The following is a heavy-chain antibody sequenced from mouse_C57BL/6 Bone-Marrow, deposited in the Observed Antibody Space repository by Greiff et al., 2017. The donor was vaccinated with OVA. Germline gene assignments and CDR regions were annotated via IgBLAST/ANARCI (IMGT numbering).Heavy chain of an antibody. CDR1: GFNIKDDY. Sequence: VQLKESGAELVRPGASVKLSCTASGFNIKDDYMHWVKQGPEQGLEWIGWIDPENGDTEYASKFQGKATITADTSSNTAYLQLSSLTSEDTAVYYCARNWAYYGSSYYFDYWGQGTTLTVSS. CDR2: IDPENGDT. J-gene: IGHJ2*01. CDR3: ARNWAYYGSSYYFDY. V-gene: IGHV14-4*01. D-gene: IGHD1-1*01.